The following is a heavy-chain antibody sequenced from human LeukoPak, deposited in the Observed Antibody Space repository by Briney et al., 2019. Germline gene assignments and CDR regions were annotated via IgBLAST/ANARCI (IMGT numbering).Heavy chain of an antibody. V-gene: IGHV3-23*01. D-gene: IGHD3-3*01. Sequence: GGSLRLSCAASGFTFSSYAMRWVRQAPGKGLEWVSAISGSGGSTYYADSVKGRFTISRDNSKNTLYLQMNSLRAEDTAVYYCAYDFWSGYYTRLLDYWGQGTLVTVSS. CDR1: GFTFSSYA. J-gene: IGHJ4*02. CDR3: AYDFWSGYYTRLLDY. CDR2: ISGSGGST.